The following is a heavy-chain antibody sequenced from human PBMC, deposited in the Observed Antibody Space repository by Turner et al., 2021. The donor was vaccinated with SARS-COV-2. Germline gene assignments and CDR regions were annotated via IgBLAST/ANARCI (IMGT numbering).Heavy chain of an antibody. V-gene: IGHV3-15*01. CDR3: TTVTYFYDSSAYSNDAFDI. CDR2: IKSNTDDGTT. J-gene: IGHJ3*02. Sequence: EVQLVESGGGLLKPGGSLRLSCAASGITFNNAWMSWVRQAPGKGLEWVGRIKSNTDDGTTDYAAPVQGRFTISRDDSKNTLYLQMNSLKTEDTAVYYCTTVTYFYDSSAYSNDAFDIWGQGTMVTVSS. CDR1: GITFNNAW. D-gene: IGHD3-22*01.